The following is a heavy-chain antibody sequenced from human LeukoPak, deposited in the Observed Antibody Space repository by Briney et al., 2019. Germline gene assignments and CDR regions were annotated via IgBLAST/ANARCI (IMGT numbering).Heavy chain of an antibody. J-gene: IGHJ4*02. CDR3: ARDMPYYYDSRSKGAGGFDY. CDR1: GFTFSDYS. D-gene: IGHD3-22*01. V-gene: IGHV3-11*06. CDR2: ISSSSSYT. Sequence: PGGSLRLSCVASGFTFSDYSMTWIRQAPGKGLAWVSYISSSSSYTNYADSVKGRFTISRDNAKNSLYLQMNSLRAEDTAVYYCARDMPYYYDSRSKGAGGFDYWGQGTLVTVSS.